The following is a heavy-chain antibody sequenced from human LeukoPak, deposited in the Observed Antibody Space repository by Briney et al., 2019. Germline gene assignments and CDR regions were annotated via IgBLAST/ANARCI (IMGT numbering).Heavy chain of an antibody. CDR2: IRQDGNEK. J-gene: IGHJ4*02. CDR3: ARAVAAPDYYFDY. V-gene: IGHV3-7*01. D-gene: IGHD6-19*01. Sequence: AGGSLRLSCAPSGFTFSNYCMSWVRQAPGKGLEWVANIRQDGNEKYYVDSVKGRFTISRDNAKNSLYLQMNSLRAEDTAVYYCARAVAAPDYYFDYWGQGTLVTVSS. CDR1: GFTFSNYC.